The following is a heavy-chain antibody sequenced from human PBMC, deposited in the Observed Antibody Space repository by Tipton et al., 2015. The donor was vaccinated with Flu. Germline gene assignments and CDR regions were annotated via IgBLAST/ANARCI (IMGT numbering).Heavy chain of an antibody. CDR1: GFTFSSYA. CDR2: ISESGGST. J-gene: IGHJ4*02. Sequence: SLRLSCAASGFTFSSYAMSWVRQAPGKGLEWVSAISESGGSTYYADSVKGRFTISRDNSKNTLFLQMNSLRVEDTAVYYCTRRLVEDWGQGTQVTVSS. V-gene: IGHV3-23*01. CDR3: TRRLVED.